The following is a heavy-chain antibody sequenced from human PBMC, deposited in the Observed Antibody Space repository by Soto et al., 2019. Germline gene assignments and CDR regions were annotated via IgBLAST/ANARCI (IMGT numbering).Heavy chain of an antibody. CDR1: GYTFTGYY. CDR2: INPNSGGT. V-gene: IGHV1-2*04. Sequence: ASVKVSCKASGYTFTGYYMHWVRQAPGQGLEWMGWINPNSGGTNYAQKFQGWVTMTRDTSISTAYMELSRLRSDDTAVYYCARVRPCSGGSCSDAFDIWGQGTMVTVSS. D-gene: IGHD2-15*01. CDR3: ARVRPCSGGSCSDAFDI. J-gene: IGHJ3*02.